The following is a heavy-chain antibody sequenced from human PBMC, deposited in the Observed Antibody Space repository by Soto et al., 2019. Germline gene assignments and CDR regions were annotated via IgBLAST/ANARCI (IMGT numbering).Heavy chain of an antibody. D-gene: IGHD3-3*01. J-gene: IGHJ6*03. CDR3: ARLRGGGIFSGYYYMDV. CDR2: IYYSGST. CDR1: GGSISSYY. Sequence: QVQLQESGPGLVKPSETLSLTCTVSGGSISSYYWSWIRQPPGKGLEWIGYIYYSGSTNYNPSLKSRVTISVDTSKNRFSLKLSSVTAADTAVYYCARLRGGGIFSGYYYMDVWGKGTTVTVSS. V-gene: IGHV4-59*08.